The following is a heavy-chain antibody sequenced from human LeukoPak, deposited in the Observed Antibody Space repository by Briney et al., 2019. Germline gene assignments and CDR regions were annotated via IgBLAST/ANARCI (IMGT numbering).Heavy chain of an antibody. Sequence: GGSLRLSCAASGFTFSSYGMHWVRQAPGKGLEWVAVISYDGSDKYYADSVKGRFTISRDNSKNTLYLQMNSLRAEDTAVYYCAKDRDYYDSSGFNYWGQGTLVTVSS. J-gene: IGHJ4*02. CDR3: AKDRDYYDSSGFNY. CDR2: ISYDGSDK. CDR1: GFTFSSYG. D-gene: IGHD3-22*01. V-gene: IGHV3-30*18.